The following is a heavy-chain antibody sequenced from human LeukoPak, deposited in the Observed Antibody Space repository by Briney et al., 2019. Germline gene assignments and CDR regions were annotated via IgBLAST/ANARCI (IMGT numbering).Heavy chain of an antibody. V-gene: IGHV1-3*01. Sequence: ASVEVSCKASGYTFTSYAMHWVRQAPGQRLEWMGWINAGNGNTKYSQKFQGRVTITRDTSASTAYMELSSLRSEDTAVYYCARDDSRSDRSGSYAYWGQGTLVTVSS. CDR2: INAGNGNT. CDR3: ARDDSRSDRSGSYAY. J-gene: IGHJ4*02. CDR1: GYTFTSYA. D-gene: IGHD1-26*01.